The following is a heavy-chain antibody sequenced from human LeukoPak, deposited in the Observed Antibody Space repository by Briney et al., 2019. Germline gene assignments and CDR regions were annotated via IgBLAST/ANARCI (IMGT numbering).Heavy chain of an antibody. V-gene: IGHV1-69*13. CDR1: RGTFSSYA. Sequence: GASVKVSCKASRGTFSSYAISWVRQAPGQGLEWMGGIIPIFGAANYAQKFQGRVTITADESTSTAYMELSSLRSEDTAVYYCARKESGFYYGSGSYYNPLDYWGQGTLVTVSS. CDR2: IIPIFGAA. CDR3: ARKESGFYYGSGSYYNPLDY. J-gene: IGHJ4*02. D-gene: IGHD3-10*01.